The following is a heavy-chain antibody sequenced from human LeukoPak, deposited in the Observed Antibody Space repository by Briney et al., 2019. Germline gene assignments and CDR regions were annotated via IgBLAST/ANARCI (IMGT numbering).Heavy chain of an antibody. V-gene: IGHV3-15*01. CDR2: IKTKTDDGAT. J-gene: IGHJ4*02. CDR3: TTYVGATAY. Sequence: GGSPRLSCAASGFTFSNARMNWVRQAPGKGLEWVGRIKTKTDDGATDYSAPVKARFTISRDDSKTTLYLQMNGLKTEDTAIYYCTTYVGATAYWGQGTLVTVSS. D-gene: IGHD1-26*01. CDR1: GFTFSNAR.